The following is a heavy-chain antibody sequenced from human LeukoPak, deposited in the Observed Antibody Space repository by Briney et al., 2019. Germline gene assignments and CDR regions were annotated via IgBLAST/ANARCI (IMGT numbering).Heavy chain of an antibody. CDR2: ISGSGDST. CDR3: AKDYRYCSSTSCSIHHFDY. CDR1: GFTFSHYA. V-gene: IGHV3-23*01. D-gene: IGHD2-2*01. Sequence: GGSLRLSCAASGFTFSHYAMSWVRQAPGKGLEWVSAISGSGDSTYYADSVKGRFTISRDNSKNTLYLQMNSLRAEDTAIYYCAKDYRYCSSTSCSIHHFDYWGQGTLVTVSS. J-gene: IGHJ4*02.